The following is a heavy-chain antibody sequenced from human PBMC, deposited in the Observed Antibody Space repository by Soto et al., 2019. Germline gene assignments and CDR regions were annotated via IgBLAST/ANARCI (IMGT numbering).Heavy chain of an antibody. CDR2: INAGSGNT. J-gene: IGHJ1*01. D-gene: IGHD6-13*01. CDR3: AREQQLATFQH. CDR1: GYTFTNYA. V-gene: IGHV1-3*01. Sequence: QVQLVQSGAEVKKPGASVKVSCKASGYTFTNYAIHWVRHAPGQRLEWMGWINAGSGNTKYSQRFEGRVSITRDTSASTAYMEVSSLTSEDTAVYYCAREQQLATFQHWGQGTLVTVSS.